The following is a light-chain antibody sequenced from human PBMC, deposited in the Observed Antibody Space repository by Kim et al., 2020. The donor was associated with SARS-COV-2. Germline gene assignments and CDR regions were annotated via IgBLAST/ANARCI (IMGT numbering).Light chain of an antibody. J-gene: IGKJ4*01. CDR2: GPS. V-gene: IGKV3-20*01. Sequence: PGARATRPCRPSQSLRRSYLAWSQQTPAPSPRPLIYGPSSRATGIPDTFSGSGSGTDFTLTISRLEPEGFAVYYCQMYGSSPPLTFGGGTKVDIK. CDR1: QSLRRSY. CDR3: QMYGSSPPLT.